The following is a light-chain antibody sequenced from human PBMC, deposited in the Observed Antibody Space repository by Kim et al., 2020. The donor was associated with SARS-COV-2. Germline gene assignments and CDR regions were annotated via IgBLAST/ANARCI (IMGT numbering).Light chain of an antibody. J-gene: IGKJ4*01. CDR3: QQRSNWPLT. CDR1: QSVTIY. CDR2: DTS. V-gene: IGKV3-11*01. Sequence: LSPGESATLSCRASQSVTIYLVWYQQKPGQPPRLLIYDTSNRATGIPARFSGSGSGTDFTLTISSLEPEDFAVYYCQQRSNWPLTFGGGTKVDIK.